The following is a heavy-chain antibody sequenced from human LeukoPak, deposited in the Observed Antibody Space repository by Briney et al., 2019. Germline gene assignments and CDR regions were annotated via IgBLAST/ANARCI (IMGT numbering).Heavy chain of an antibody. Sequence: GGSLRLSCAASGFTFNSYEMNWVRQAPGKGLEWVSYISSSGSSIYYADSVKGRFAISRDNAKNSLYLQMNSLRAEDTAVYYCARYLIDTSGYRYFDHWGYGTLVTVSS. CDR2: ISSSGSSI. CDR1: GFTFNSYE. J-gene: IGHJ4*01. CDR3: ARYLIDTSGYRYFDH. V-gene: IGHV3-48*03. D-gene: IGHD3-22*01.